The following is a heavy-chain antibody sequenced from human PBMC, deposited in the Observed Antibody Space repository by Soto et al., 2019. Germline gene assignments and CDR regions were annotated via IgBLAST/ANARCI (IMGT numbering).Heavy chain of an antibody. CDR3: ARDFDV. CDR2: IKQDGSEQ. V-gene: IGHV3-7*01. CDR1: GVSFSAYW. J-gene: IGHJ2*01. Sequence: GGSLRLSCEASGVSFSAYWMSWVRQAPGKGLEWVANIKQDGSEQYYVDSVKGRFTISRNNAKNSLYLQMNSLRAEDTAVFYCARDFDVWGRGTLVTVSS.